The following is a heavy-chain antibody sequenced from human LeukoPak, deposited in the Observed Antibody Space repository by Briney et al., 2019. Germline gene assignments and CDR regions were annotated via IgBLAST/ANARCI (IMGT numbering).Heavy chain of an antibody. V-gene: IGHV3-23*01. CDR1: GLTFSSYA. CDR2: ISGSGGST. Sequence: GGSLRLSCAASGLTFSSYAMSWVRQAPGKGLEWVSAISGSGGSTYYADSVKGRFTISRDNSKNTLYLQMNSLRAEDTAVYYCAKDVAYCSGGSCYYYYGMDVWGQGTTVTVSS. CDR3: AKDVAYCSGGSCYYYYGMDV. J-gene: IGHJ6*02. D-gene: IGHD2-15*01.